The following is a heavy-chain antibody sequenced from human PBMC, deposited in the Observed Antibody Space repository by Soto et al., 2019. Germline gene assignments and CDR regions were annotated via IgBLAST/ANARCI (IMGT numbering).Heavy chain of an antibody. CDR3: ATGTPIDF. CDR1: GITCRDAW. V-gene: IGHV3-15*05. CDR2: IKSSSDGGTI. J-gene: IGHJ4*02. Sequence: EVQLVESGGGLVKPGESLRLSCAASGITCRDAWLSWVRQAPGKGLEWIGRIKSSSDGGTIDYAAPVRGRFTISRDDAKDTLSLQMNSLKSEDTALYYCATGTPIDFWGQGTLVTVSS.